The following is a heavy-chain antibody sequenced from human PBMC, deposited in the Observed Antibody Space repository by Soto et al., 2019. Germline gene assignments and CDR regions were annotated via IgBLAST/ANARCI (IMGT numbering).Heavy chain of an antibody. D-gene: IGHD2-8*01. J-gene: IGHJ4*02. Sequence: QPGGSLRLSCAASGFTFSSYTMMWVRQAPGRGLEWVSGISGNGGNTYYAESVKGRFTISRDNSMNTLYLQMNTLRAGDTAVYYCAKGLSAVLIRYSDYWGQGALVTAPQ. CDR3: AKGLSAVLIRYSDY. CDR2: ISGNGGNT. V-gene: IGHV3-23*01. CDR1: GFTFSSYT.